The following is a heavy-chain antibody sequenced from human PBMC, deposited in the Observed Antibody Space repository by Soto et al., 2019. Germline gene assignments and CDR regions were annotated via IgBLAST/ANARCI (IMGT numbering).Heavy chain of an antibody. V-gene: IGHV3-21*01. CDR1: GFTFSSYS. Sequence: EVQRVESGGVLVKPGGSLRLSCAASGFTFSSYSMNWVRQAPGKGLEWVSSISSSSSYIYYADSVKGRFTISRDNAKNSLYLQMNSLRAEDTAVYSYARGRGAAGTDSVQYYGMDVWGQGTTVTVSS. CDR3: ARGRGAAGTDSVQYYGMDV. D-gene: IGHD6-13*01. CDR2: ISSSSSYI. J-gene: IGHJ6*02.